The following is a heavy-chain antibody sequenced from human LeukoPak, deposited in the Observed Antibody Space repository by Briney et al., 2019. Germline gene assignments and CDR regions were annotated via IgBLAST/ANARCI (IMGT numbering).Heavy chain of an antibody. CDR3: ARDRSYAGYFDY. D-gene: IGHD1-26*01. V-gene: IGHV4-59*01. CDR1: GGSISSYC. Sequence: SETLSLTCTVSGGSISSYCWSWIRQPPGKGLEWIGYIYYSGSTNYNPSLKSRVTISVDTSKNQFSLKLSSVTAADTAVYYCARDRSYAGYFDYWGQGTLVTVSS. CDR2: IYYSGST. J-gene: IGHJ4*02.